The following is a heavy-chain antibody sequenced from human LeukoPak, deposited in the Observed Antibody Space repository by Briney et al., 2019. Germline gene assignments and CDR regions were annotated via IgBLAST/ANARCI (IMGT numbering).Heavy chain of an antibody. CDR1: GGSISSYY. V-gene: IGHV4-59*01. J-gene: IGHJ6*02. CDR3: ARAYGDYSWYYYGMDV. CDR2: IYYSGST. D-gene: IGHD4-17*01. Sequence: PSETLSLTCTVSGGSISSYYWSRIRQPPGKGLEWIGYIYYSGSTNYNPSLKSRVTISVDTSKNQFSLKLSSVTAADTAVYYCARAYGDYSWYYYGMDVWGQGTTVTVSS.